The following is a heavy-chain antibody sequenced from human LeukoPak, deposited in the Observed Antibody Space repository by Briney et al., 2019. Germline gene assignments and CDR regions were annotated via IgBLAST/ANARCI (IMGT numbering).Heavy chain of an antibody. D-gene: IGHD3-10*01. CDR2: INTNTGNP. V-gene: IGHV7-4-1*01. Sequence: ASVKVSCKASGYTFTNYPMNWVRQAPGQGLEWMGWINTNTGNPTHPQGFTGRFVFSLDTSVSTAYLQICSLKAEDTAVYYCARGSFFGLDDYWGQGTLVTVSS. J-gene: IGHJ4*02. CDR1: GYTFTNYP. CDR3: ARGSFFGLDDY.